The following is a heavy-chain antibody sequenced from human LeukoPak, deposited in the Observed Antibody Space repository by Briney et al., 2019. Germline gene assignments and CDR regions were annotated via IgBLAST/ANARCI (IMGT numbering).Heavy chain of an antibody. Sequence: SVKVSCKTSGGTLNSYGFIWVRQAPGQGLDWMGDITPIFGSANYAQRFQDRVTITADESTSTAYMELSSLRSEDTAVYFCARETLGGHSNILTVTGGFDSWGQGTLVTVSS. CDR2: ITPIFGSA. CDR3: ARETLGGHSNILTVTGGFDS. V-gene: IGHV1-69*13. J-gene: IGHJ4*02. CDR1: GGTLNSYG. D-gene: IGHD3-9*01.